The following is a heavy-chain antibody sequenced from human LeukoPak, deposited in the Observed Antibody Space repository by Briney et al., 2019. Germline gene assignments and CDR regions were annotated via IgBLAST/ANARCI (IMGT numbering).Heavy chain of an antibody. CDR3: ARVRHSGSYEGAFDI. Sequence: GGSLRLSCAASGFTFSSYWMHWVRQAPGKGLVWVSRINSDGSSTSYADSVKGRFTISRDNAKNTLYLQMNSLRAEDTAVYYCARVRHSGSYEGAFDIWGQGTMVTVSS. CDR2: INSDGSST. J-gene: IGHJ3*02. V-gene: IGHV3-74*01. CDR1: GFTFSSYW. D-gene: IGHD1-26*01.